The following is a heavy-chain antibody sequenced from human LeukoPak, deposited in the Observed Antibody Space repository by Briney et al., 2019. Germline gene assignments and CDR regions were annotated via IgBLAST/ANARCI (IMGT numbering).Heavy chain of an antibody. V-gene: IGHV4-59*01. D-gene: IGHD3-22*01. CDR3: ARGGPYYDSSGYYRGDYFDY. Sequence: SETLSLTCTVSGGSISSYYWSWIRQPSGKGLEWIGYIYYSGSTNYNPSLKSRVTISVDTSKNQFSLKLGSVTAADTAVYYCARGGPYYDSSGYYRGDYFDYWGQGTLVTVSS. CDR1: GGSISSYY. CDR2: IYYSGST. J-gene: IGHJ4*02.